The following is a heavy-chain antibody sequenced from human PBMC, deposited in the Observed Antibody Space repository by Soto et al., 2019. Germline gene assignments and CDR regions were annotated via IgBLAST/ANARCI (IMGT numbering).Heavy chain of an antibody. J-gene: IGHJ5*02. CDR1: GFTFSDYY. Sequence: GGSLRLSCAASGFTFSDYYMTWIRQAPGKGLEWVSCISSTSGTISYADSVKGRFTLSRDNAKNSLYLQMISLRAEDTAVYYCARAMSRSKTAFDRWGQGALVTVSS. CDR3: ARAMSRSKTAFDR. CDR2: ISSTSGTI. V-gene: IGHV3-11*01. D-gene: IGHD3-10*02.